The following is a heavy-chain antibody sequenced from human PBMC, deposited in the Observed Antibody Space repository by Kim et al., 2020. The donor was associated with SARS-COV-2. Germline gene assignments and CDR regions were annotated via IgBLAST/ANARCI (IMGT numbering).Heavy chain of an antibody. CDR3: VKAPQPRFLEWLLGLGFDY. Sequence: GGSLRLSCAASGFTFSSYGMHWVRQAPGKGLEWVAVISYDGSNKYYADSVKGRFTISRDNSKNTLYLQMNSLRAEDTAVYYCVKAPQPRFLEWLLGLGFDYWGQGTLVTVSS. CDR2: ISYDGSNK. CDR1: GFTFSSYG. V-gene: IGHV3-30*18. J-gene: IGHJ4*02. D-gene: IGHD3-3*01.